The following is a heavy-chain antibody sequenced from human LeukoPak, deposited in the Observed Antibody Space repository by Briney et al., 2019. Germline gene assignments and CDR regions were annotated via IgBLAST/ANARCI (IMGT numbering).Heavy chain of an antibody. V-gene: IGHV5-51*01. CDR2: IYPGDSDT. Sequence: GESLQISCKISGYNFTNYWIGWVRQMPGKGLEWMGIIYPGDSDTRYSPSLQGQVTISADKSISTAYLQFSSLKASDTAMYYCARRTYSSSPADYFDYWGQGTLVTVSS. D-gene: IGHD6-13*01. CDR3: ARRTYSSSPADYFDY. CDR1: GYNFTNYW. J-gene: IGHJ4*02.